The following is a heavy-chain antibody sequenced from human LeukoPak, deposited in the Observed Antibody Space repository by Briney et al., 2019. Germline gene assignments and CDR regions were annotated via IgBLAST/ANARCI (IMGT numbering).Heavy chain of an antibody. CDR2: ITWNGEII. V-gene: IGHV3-20*04. D-gene: IGHD2-15*01. CDR1: GFTFNDYG. J-gene: IGHJ6*03. Sequence: GESLRLSCEAYGFTFNDYGMSWVRQAPGQGPEWVSGITWNGEIIDYAASVKGRFTISRDNAKNSLYLRMNSLRDEDTALYYCARGGGSIRHSYYYYVDVWGKGTTVTVSS. CDR3: ARGGGSIRHSYYYYVDV.